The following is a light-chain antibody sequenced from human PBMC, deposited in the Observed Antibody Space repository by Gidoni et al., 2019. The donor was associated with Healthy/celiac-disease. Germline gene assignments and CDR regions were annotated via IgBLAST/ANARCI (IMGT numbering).Light chain of an antibody. Sequence: QSALTQPPSASGPPGQSVTISCTGTSSDVGGYNDVSWYQQHPGKAPKLVIYEVSKLPSGVPDRFSGSKSGNTASLTVSGLQAEDEADYYCSSSAGSNNLGVFGTGTKVTVL. CDR1: SSDVGGYND. CDR2: EVS. CDR3: SSSAGSNNLGV. V-gene: IGLV2-8*01. J-gene: IGLJ1*01.